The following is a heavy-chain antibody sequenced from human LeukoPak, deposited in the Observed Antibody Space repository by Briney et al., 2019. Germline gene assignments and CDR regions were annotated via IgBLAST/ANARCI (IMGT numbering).Heavy chain of an antibody. CDR1: GGSISSSSYY. V-gene: IGHV4-39*07. CDR2: IYYSGST. Sequence: SETLSLTCTVSGGSISSSSYYWGWIRQPPGKGLEWIGSIYYSGSTYYNPSLKSRVAISVDTSKNQFSLKLSSVTAADTAVYYCARGCGDYDEGCFDYWGQGTLVTVSS. CDR3: ARGCGDYDEGCFDY. J-gene: IGHJ4*02. D-gene: IGHD4-17*01.